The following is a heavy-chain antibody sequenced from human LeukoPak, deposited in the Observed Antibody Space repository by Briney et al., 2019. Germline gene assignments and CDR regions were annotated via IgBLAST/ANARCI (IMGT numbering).Heavy chain of an antibody. CDR3: ARDLDSSTWYRGFDY. D-gene: IGHD6-13*01. CDR1: GLTVSSNC. CDR2: IYSGGST. V-gene: IGHV3-53*01. J-gene: IGHJ4*02. Sequence: GGSLRLSGAASGLTVSSNCMSWVRQAPGKGLEWVSLIYSGGSTYYTDSVKGRFTISRDNAKNSLYLQMNSLRGEDTAVYYCARDLDSSTWYRGFDYWGQGTLVTVSS.